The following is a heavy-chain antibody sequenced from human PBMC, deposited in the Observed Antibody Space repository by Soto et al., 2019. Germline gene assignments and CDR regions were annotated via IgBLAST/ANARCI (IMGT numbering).Heavy chain of an antibody. Sequence: QVQLVQSGTEVKKPGASVKVPCKASGYTFTDYYIHWVRQAPGQGLEWMGWINPNSGGTNYAQNFLGRITMTRDTSITTAYVELSRRRSDDTAVYYCARDSKYSSSALVDYWGQGTLVTVSS. CDR1: GYTFTDYY. CDR2: INPNSGGT. J-gene: IGHJ4*02. V-gene: IGHV1-2*02. CDR3: ARDSKYSSSALVDY. D-gene: IGHD6-13*01.